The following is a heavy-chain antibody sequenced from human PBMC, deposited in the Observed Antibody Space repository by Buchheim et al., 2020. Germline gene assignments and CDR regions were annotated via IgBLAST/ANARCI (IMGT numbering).Heavy chain of an antibody. D-gene: IGHD2-15*01. J-gene: IGHJ6*02. CDR1: GFTFSSYA. Sequence: QVQLVESGGGVVQPGRSLRLSCAASGFTFSSYAMHWVRQAPGKGLEWVAVISYDGSNKYYADSVKGRLTISRDNSKNTLYLQMNSLRAEDTAVYYCARVRACSGGSCYSDYYYGMDVWGQGTT. CDR3: ARVRACSGGSCYSDYYYGMDV. CDR2: ISYDGSNK. V-gene: IGHV3-30-3*01.